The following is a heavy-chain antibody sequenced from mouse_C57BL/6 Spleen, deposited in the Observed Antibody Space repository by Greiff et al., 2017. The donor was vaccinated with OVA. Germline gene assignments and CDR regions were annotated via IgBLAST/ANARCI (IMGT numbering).Heavy chain of an antibody. Sequence: VQLQQSGPELVKPGASVTISCKASGYAFSSSWMNWVKQRPGKGLEWIGRIYPGDGDTNYNGKFKGKATLTADKSSSTAYMQLSSLTSEDSAVYFCASTVVVDYWGQGTTLTVSS. D-gene: IGHD1-1*01. CDR1: GYAFSSSW. J-gene: IGHJ2*01. CDR2: IYPGDGDT. CDR3: ASTVVVDY. V-gene: IGHV1-82*01.